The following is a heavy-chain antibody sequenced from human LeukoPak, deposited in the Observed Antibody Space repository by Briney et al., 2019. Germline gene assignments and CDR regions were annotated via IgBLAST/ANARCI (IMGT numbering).Heavy chain of an antibody. CDR3: ARYGIAARPTDY. V-gene: IGHV4-39*01. CDR2: IYYSGST. J-gene: IGHJ4*02. CDR1: GGSISSSSYY. D-gene: IGHD6-6*01. Sequence: PSETLSLTCTVSGGSISSSSYYWGWIRQPPGTGLEWIGSIYYSGSTYYNPSLKSRVTISVDTSKNQFSLKLSSVTAADTAVYYCARYGIAARPTDYWGQGTLVTVSS.